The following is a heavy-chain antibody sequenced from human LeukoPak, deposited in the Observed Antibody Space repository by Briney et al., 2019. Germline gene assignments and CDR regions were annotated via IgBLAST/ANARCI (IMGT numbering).Heavy chain of an antibody. V-gene: IGHV4-30-4*01. Sequence: SETLSLTCTVSGGSISSGDYYWSWVRQPPGKGLEWIGYIYYTGSTNYNPSLKSRVTISVDTSKNQFSLKLSSVTAADTAVYYCARHNSTMIVEYWGQGTLVTVSS. CDR3: ARHNSTMIVEY. J-gene: IGHJ4*02. CDR2: IYYTGST. D-gene: IGHD3-22*01. CDR1: GGSISSGDYY.